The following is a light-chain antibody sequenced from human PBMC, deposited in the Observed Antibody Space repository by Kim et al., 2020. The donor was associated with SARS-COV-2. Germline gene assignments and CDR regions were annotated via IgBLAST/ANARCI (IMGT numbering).Light chain of an antibody. V-gene: IGLV1-44*01. J-gene: IGLJ3*02. Sequence: QRVSISCSGSSSNLGSNTVNWYQQLPGTAPKLLIYSNNQRPSGVPDRFSGSKSGTSASLAISGLQSEDEADYYCAAWDDSLNGSWVFGGGTQLTVL. CDR3: AAWDDSLNGSWV. CDR1: SSNLGSNT. CDR2: SNN.